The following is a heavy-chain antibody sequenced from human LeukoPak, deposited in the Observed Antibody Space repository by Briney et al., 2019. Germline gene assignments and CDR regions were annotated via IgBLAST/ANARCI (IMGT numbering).Heavy chain of an antibody. CDR1: GYTFTSYG. D-gene: IGHD1-14*01. V-gene: IGHV1-46*01. CDR3: ARVRGGSIPPGDFDY. CDR2: INPSGGST. J-gene: IGHJ4*02. Sequence: ASVTVSCKASGYTFTSYGISWVRQAPGQGLEWMGIINPSGGSTSYAQKFQGRVTMTRDTSISTAYMGLSRLRSDDTAVYYCARVRGGSIPPGDFDYWGQGTLVTVSS.